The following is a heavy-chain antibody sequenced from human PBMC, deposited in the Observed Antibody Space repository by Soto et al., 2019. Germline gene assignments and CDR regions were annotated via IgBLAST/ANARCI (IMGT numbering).Heavy chain of an antibody. CDR2: MWYDGNNK. J-gene: IGHJ6*03. CDR1: GFTFSTYG. Sequence: PGGALRLSCAASGFTFSTYGMHWVRQAPGKGLEWVAVMWYDGNNKYYADSVKGRFTASRDDSKNTLYLQMNGLRPEDTAVYYCARDSCRSASGPYSYHYYMGVWGKGSPVTV. V-gene: IGHV3-33*01. D-gene: IGHD2-2*01. CDR3: ARDSCRSASGPYSYHYYMGV.